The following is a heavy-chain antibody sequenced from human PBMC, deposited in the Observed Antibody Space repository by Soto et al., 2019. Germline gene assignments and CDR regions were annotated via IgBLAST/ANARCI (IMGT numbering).Heavy chain of an antibody. CDR3: ARGRDYYGSGSYYLTFFDY. Sequence: SETLSLTCTVYGGSFSGYYWSWIRQPPGKGLEWIGEINHSGSTNYNPSLKSRVTISVDTSKNQFSLKLSSVTAADTAVYYCARGRDYYGSGSYYLTFFDYWGQGTLVTVSS. CDR1: GGSFSGYY. CDR2: INHSGST. D-gene: IGHD3-10*01. J-gene: IGHJ4*02. V-gene: IGHV4-34*01.